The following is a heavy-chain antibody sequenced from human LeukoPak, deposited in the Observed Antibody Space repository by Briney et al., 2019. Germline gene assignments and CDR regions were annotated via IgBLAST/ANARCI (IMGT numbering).Heavy chain of an antibody. Sequence: SETLSLTCTGSGGSISSYYWSWIRQPPGKGLEWIGYIYYSGSTNYNPSLKSRVTISVDTSKNQFSLKLSSVTAADTAVYYCARQHMAPRDYYYGMDVWGQGTTVTVSS. J-gene: IGHJ6*02. D-gene: IGHD2-21*01. CDR2: IYYSGST. CDR3: ARQHMAPRDYYYGMDV. CDR1: GGSISSYY. V-gene: IGHV4-59*01.